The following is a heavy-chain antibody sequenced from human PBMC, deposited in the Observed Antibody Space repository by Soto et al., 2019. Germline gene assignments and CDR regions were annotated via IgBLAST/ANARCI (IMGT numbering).Heavy chain of an antibody. V-gene: IGHV3-30-3*01. CDR1: GFTFSSYA. J-gene: IGHJ5*02. Sequence: PGGSLRLSCAASGFTFSSYAMHWVRQAPGKGLEWVAVISYDGSNKYYADSVKGRFTISRDNSKNTLYLQMNSLRAEDTVVYYCARERDILVVPAAPAWWFDPWGQGTLVTVS. D-gene: IGHD2-2*01. CDR3: ARERDILVVPAAPAWWFDP. CDR2: ISYDGSNK.